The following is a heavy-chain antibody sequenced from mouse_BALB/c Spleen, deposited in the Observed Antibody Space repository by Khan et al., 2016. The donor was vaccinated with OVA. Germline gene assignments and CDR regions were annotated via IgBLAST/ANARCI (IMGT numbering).Heavy chain of an antibody. V-gene: IGHV1S81*02. J-gene: IGHJ1*01. Sequence: VQLQESGAELVKPGASVQLSCKASGYIFTSYYMYWVKQRPGQGLEWIGEINPSNGGTNFNEKFKSKATLTVDKLSSTAYMQLSSLTSEDSAVYYCTRKDYYGSSHRYFDVWGAGTTVTVSS. CDR2: INPSNGGT. CDR3: TRKDYYGSSHRYFDV. D-gene: IGHD1-1*01. CDR1: GYIFTSYY.